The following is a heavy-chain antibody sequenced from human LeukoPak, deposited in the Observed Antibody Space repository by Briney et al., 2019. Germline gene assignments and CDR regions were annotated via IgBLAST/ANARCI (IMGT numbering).Heavy chain of an antibody. Sequence: GASVKVSRKASGYTFTGYYMHWVRQAPGQGLEWMGWISAYNGNTNYAQKLQGRVTMTTDTSTSTAYMELRSLRSDDTAVYYCARNDYGDYLEYWGQGTLVTVSS. V-gene: IGHV1-18*04. CDR1: GYTFTGYY. CDR3: ARNDYGDYLEY. J-gene: IGHJ4*02. CDR2: ISAYNGNT. D-gene: IGHD4-17*01.